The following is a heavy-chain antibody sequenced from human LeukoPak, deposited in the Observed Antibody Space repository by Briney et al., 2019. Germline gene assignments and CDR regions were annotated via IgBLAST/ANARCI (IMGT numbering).Heavy chain of an antibody. J-gene: IGHJ4*02. CDR2: IVVGSGNT. D-gene: IGHD1-1*01. CDR3: ATDDVTTGTKTALGY. V-gene: IGHV1-58*01. CDR1: GFTFTSSA. Sequence: SVKVSCKASGFTFTSSAVLWVRQARGQGLEWIGWIVVGSGNTNYAQKFQERVTINRDMSTSTAYMELSSLRSEDTAVYYCATDDVTTGTKTALGYWGQGTLVTVSS.